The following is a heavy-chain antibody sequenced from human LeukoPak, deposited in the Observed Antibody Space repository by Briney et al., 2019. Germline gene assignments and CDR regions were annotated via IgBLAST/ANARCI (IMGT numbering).Heavy chain of an antibody. Sequence: SETLSLTCTVSGGSISSYYWSWIRQPAGKGLEWIGRIYTSGSTNYNPSLKSRVTMSVDTSKNQFSLKLSSVTAEDTALYYCARVASNYDFDYWGQGTLVSVSS. V-gene: IGHV4-4*07. CDR3: ARVASNYDFDY. D-gene: IGHD4-11*01. CDR2: IYTSGST. CDR1: GGSISSYY. J-gene: IGHJ4*02.